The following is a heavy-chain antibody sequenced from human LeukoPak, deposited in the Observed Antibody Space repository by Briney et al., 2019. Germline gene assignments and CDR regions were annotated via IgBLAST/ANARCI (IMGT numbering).Heavy chain of an antibody. D-gene: IGHD6-13*01. J-gene: IGHJ6*02. CDR1: GGSISSSSYY. CDR3: ARDRGSSWYFSNYGMDV. CDR2: IYYSGST. V-gene: IGHV4-39*02. Sequence: SETLSLTCTVSGGSISSSSYYWGWIRQPPGKGLEWIGSIYYSGSTYYNPSLKSRVTISVDTSKNQFSLKLSSVTAADTAVYYCARDRGSSWYFSNYGMDVWGQGTTVTVSS.